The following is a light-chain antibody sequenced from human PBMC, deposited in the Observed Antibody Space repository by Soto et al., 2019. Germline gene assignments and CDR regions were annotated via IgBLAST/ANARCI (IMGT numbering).Light chain of an antibody. CDR1: SRDVGYYNL. Sequence: QSALTQPASVSGSPGQPISISCTGTSRDVGYYNLVSWYQLHPGKAPKFMIYEVNKRPAGVSNRFSGSKSGNTASLTISGLQAEDEADYYCCSYAGSSTLLFGGGTQLTVL. CDR3: CSYAGSSTLL. CDR2: EVN. V-gene: IGLV2-23*02. J-gene: IGLJ2*01.